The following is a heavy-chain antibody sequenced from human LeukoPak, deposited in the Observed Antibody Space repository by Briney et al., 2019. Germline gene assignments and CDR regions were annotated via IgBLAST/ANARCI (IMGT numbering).Heavy chain of an antibody. V-gene: IGHV1-46*01. CDR1: GYIFTSYY. CDR3: ARVVNADAFDI. J-gene: IGHJ3*02. Sequence: ASVKVSCKASGYIFTSYYMHWVRQAPGQGLEWMGIINPSGGSTSYAQKFQGRVTMTRDMSTSTVYMELSSLRSEDTAVYYCARVVNADAFDIWGQGTMVTVSS. CDR2: INPSGGST. D-gene: IGHD3-22*01.